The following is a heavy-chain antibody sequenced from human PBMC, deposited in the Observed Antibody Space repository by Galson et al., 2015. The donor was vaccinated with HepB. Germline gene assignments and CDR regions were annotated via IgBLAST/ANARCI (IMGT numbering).Heavy chain of an antibody. CDR3: ARDHGWNYYFDY. J-gene: IGHJ4*02. V-gene: IGHV3-48*02. CDR1: GFTFSPYG. Sequence: SLRLSCAASGFTFSPYGMDWVRQAPGKGLEWVSYISGSTNTIHYADSVKGRFTISRDNAKNSLYLQMNSLRDEDTAVYYCARDHGWNYYFDYWGQGTLVTVSS. D-gene: IGHD1-1*01. CDR2: ISGSTNTI.